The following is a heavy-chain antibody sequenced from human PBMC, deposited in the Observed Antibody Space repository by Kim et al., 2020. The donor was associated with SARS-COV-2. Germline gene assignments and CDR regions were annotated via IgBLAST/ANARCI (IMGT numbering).Heavy chain of an antibody. Sequence: ASVKVSCKASGYTFTDYGLNWVRQAPGQGLEWMGWINTNTGNPTYAQGFTGRFVFSLDTSVSTAYLQISSLTTEDTAVYYCARDLIGGPYWYFDLWGRGTLVTVSS. CDR2: INTNTGNP. J-gene: IGHJ2*01. D-gene: IGHD7-27*01. CDR1: GYTFTDYG. V-gene: IGHV7-4-1*02. CDR3: ARDLIGGPYWYFDL.